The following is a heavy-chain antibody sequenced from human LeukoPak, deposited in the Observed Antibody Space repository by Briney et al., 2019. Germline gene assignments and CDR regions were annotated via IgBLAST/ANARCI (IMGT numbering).Heavy chain of an antibody. CDR2: SYYSST. CDR1: GDSISNGYY. D-gene: IGHD3-22*01. CDR3: ARSTSQYFYDSSLAF. V-gene: IGHV4-31*03. J-gene: IGHJ4*02. Sequence: SETLSLTCTVSGDSISNGYYCTWVRQHSEQGLEYIGHSYYSSTSYNPSLGSRVSMSMDTSKNQFSLKLTSVTAADTAVYFCARSTSQYFYDSSLAFWGQGILVTVSS.